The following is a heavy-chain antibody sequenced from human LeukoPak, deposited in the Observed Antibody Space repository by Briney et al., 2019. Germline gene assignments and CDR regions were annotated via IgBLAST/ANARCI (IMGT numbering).Heavy chain of an antibody. J-gene: IGHJ3*02. V-gene: IGHV4-34*01. Sequence: SETLSLTCAVYGGSFSGYYWSWIRQPPGKGLEWIGEINHSGSTNYNPSLKSRVTISVDTSKNQFSLKLSSVTAADTAVYYCARGGRGFWSAYAARAFDIWGQGTMVTVSS. CDR3: ARGGRGFWSAYAARAFDI. CDR1: GGSFSGYY. D-gene: IGHD3-3*01. CDR2: INHSGST.